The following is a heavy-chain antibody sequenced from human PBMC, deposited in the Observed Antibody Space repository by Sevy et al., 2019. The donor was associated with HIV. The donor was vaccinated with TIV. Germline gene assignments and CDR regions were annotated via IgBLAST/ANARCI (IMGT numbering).Heavy chain of an antibody. CDR2: IKQDGSEK. D-gene: IGHD3-16*02. CDR1: GFTFSNYW. Sequence: GGSLRLSCAASGFTFSNYWMTWVRQAPWKGLEWVAHIKQDGSEKHYVDSVKGRFTISRDNSKNSVYLQMNSLRAEDTAVYFCAREGYYDYIWGSYRYFNDYWGQGTLVTVSS. J-gene: IGHJ4*02. CDR3: AREGYYDYIWGSYRYFNDY. V-gene: IGHV3-7*03.